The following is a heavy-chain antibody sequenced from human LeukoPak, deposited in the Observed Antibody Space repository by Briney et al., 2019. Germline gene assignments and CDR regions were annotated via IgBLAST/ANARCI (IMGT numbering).Heavy chain of an antibody. J-gene: IGHJ4*02. CDR3: ARGRYCSSTSCYTGPDY. V-gene: IGHV1-69*13. D-gene: IGHD2-2*02. Sequence: SVKVSCKASGYTFTSYGISWVRQAPGQGLEWMGGIIPIFGTANYAQKFQGRVTITADESTSTAYMELSSLRSEDTAVYYCARGRYCSSTSCYTGPDYWGQGTLVTVSS. CDR1: GYTFTSYG. CDR2: IIPIFGTA.